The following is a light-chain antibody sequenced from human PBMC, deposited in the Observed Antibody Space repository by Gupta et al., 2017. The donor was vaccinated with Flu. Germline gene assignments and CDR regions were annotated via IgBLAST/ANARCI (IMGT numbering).Light chain of an antibody. CDR1: QTISNY. CDR3: LQGVTTPIT. Sequence: DIHMAQSPSSLSASLGDSVTITCRADQTISNYLSWYQQKPGKAPTLLISSASHLESGVPSRFRGSGSGTNFSLTIDSLQPDDFANYYCLQGVTTPITFGPGTNVHIQ. J-gene: IGKJ3*01. CDR2: SAS. V-gene: IGKV1-39*01.